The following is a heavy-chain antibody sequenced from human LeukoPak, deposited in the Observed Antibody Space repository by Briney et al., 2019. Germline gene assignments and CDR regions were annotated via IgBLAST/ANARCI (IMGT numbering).Heavy chain of an antibody. D-gene: IGHD4-17*01. CDR2: IIVGSGAT. J-gene: IGHJ3*01. V-gene: IGHV1-58*01. CDR1: GFTFSTSA. CDR3: AAELYGVYTDCCTFHL. Sequence: VASVKVSCKTSGFTFSTSAVQWVRQARGQRLEWIGWIIVGSGATNYAQSLQGRFTITRDTSTNTAYMELSSLGSEDSAVYYCAAELYGVYTDCCTFHLWGQGTLVTVSS.